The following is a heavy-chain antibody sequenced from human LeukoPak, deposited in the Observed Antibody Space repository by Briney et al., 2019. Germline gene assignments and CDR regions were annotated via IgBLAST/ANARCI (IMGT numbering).Heavy chain of an antibody. CDR3: ARAGTIFGVARRASWFDP. V-gene: IGHV1-2*02. D-gene: IGHD3-3*01. Sequence: ASVKVSCKASGYTFTGYYMHWVRQAPGQGLEWMGWINPNSGGTNYAQKFQGRVTMTRDTSISTAYMELSRLRSDDTAVYYCARAGTIFGVARRASWFDPWGQGTLVTVSS. CDR1: GYTFTGYY. J-gene: IGHJ5*02. CDR2: INPNSGGT.